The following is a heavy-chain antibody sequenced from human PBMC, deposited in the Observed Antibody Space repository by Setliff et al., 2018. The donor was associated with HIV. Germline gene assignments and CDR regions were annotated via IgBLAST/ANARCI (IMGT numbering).Heavy chain of an antibody. D-gene: IGHD3-16*01. J-gene: IGHJ5*02. Sequence: ASVKVSCKASGYSFTSYGINWVRQAPGQGLEWMGWISPYNGNTDYAQNFQVRVTMTTDTSTSTVYMELRSLISDDTAVYYCARGVLITFGYQNWFDPWGQGTLVTVSS. CDR2: ISPYNGNT. CDR3: ARGVLITFGYQNWFDP. CDR1: GYSFTSYG. V-gene: IGHV1-18*01.